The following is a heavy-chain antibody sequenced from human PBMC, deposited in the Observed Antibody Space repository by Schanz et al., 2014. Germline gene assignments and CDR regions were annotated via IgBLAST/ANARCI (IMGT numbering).Heavy chain of an antibody. J-gene: IGHJ6*02. Sequence: VQLVESGGGLVQPGGSLRLSCAASGFIFSSYGLHWVRQAPGKGLEWVAFIWYDGSNKYYADSVKGRFTISRDNSKNILYLQMNSLRAEDTAVYYCAKARRKSNCSGGRCFHYSYYGMDVWGQGTTVTVSS. V-gene: IGHV3-30*02. CDR1: GFIFSSYG. CDR2: IWYDGSNK. CDR3: AKARRKSNCSGGRCFHYSYYGMDV. D-gene: IGHD2-15*01.